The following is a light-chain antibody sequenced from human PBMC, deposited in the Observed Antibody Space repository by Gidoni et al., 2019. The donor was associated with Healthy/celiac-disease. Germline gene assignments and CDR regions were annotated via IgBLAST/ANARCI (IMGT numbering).Light chain of an antibody. J-gene: IGLJ2*01. CDR1: SSDVGGYNY. V-gene: IGLV2-8*01. CDR2: EVS. Sequence: QSALTPPPSASGSPGQSVTISCTGTSSDVGGYNYDSWYQQHPGKAPKLMIYEVSKRPSGVPDRFSGSKSGNTASLTVSGLQAEDEADYYCSSYAGSNTVVFGGGTKLTVL. CDR3: SSYAGSNTVV.